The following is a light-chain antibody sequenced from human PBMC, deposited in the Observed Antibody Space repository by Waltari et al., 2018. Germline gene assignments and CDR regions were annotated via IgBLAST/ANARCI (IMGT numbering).Light chain of an antibody. CDR3: QQGYSTPRT. Sequence: DIQMTQSPYSLSASVGDRVTITCRASQSISSYLNWYQQKPGKAPKLLIYAASSLQSGVPSRFSGSGSGTDFTLTISSLQPEDFATYYCQQGYSTPRTFGGGTKVEIK. CDR2: AAS. V-gene: IGKV1-39*01. J-gene: IGKJ4*01. CDR1: QSISSY.